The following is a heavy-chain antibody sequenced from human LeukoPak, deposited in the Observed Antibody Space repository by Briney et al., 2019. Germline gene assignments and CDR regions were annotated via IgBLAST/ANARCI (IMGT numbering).Heavy chain of an antibody. J-gene: IGHJ4*02. CDR2: ISGSGGST. D-gene: IGHD2-2*01. Sequence: GGSLRLSCAVSGFIFSSYAMSWVRQAPGKGLEWISAISGSGGSTYYADSVKGRFTISRDNSKNTLYLQMNSLRAEDTAVYYCAKGPYQLPLDNWGQGTLVTVSS. V-gene: IGHV3-23*01. CDR3: AKGPYQLPLDN. CDR1: GFIFSSYA.